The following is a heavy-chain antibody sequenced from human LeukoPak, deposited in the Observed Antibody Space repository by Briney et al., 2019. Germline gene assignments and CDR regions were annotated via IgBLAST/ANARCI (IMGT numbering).Heavy chain of an antibody. Sequence: GGSLRLSCAASGFTFSSYGMHWVRQAPGKGLEWVGFIRSKAYGGTTEYAASVKGRFTISRDDSKSIAYLQMNSLKTEDTAVYYCTRGDCSSTSCYVVYPGHWGQGTLVTVSS. V-gene: IGHV3-49*04. J-gene: IGHJ4*02. CDR3: TRGDCSSTSCYVVYPGH. CDR2: IRSKAYGGTT. D-gene: IGHD2-2*01. CDR1: GFTFSSYG.